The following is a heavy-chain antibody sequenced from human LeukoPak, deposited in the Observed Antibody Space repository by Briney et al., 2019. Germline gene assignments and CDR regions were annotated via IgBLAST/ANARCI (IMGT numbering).Heavy chain of an antibody. Sequence: GSLRLSCKVSGFIVSSNSWSWVRQAPGKGLEWVSFISSGGNTDHSDSVKGRFTISRDNSKNTLYLQMNSLRAEDTAIYYCARRAGEYSHPYDYWGQGTLVTVSS. D-gene: IGHD2-15*01. V-gene: IGHV3-53*01. CDR2: ISSGGNT. J-gene: IGHJ4*02. CDR1: GFIVSSNS. CDR3: ARRAGEYSHPYDY.